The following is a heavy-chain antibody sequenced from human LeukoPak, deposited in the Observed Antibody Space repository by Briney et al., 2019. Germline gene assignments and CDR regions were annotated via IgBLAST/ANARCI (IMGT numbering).Heavy chain of an antibody. Sequence: GASVKVSCKASGYTFTSYDINWVRQATGQGLEWMGWMNPNSGNTGYAQKFQGRVTITRNTSISTAYMELSSLRSEDTAVYYCARTVYDFWSAPSYYYYMDVWGKGTTVTVSS. J-gene: IGHJ6*03. CDR1: GYTFTSYD. CDR2: MNPNSGNT. V-gene: IGHV1-8*03. D-gene: IGHD3-3*01. CDR3: ARTVYDFWSAPSYYYYMDV.